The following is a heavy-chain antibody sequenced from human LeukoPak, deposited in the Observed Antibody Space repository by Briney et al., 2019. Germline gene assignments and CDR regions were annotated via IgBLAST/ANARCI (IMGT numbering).Heavy chain of an antibody. J-gene: IGHJ6*03. D-gene: IGHD6-19*01. CDR3: AGLYCSGWYWGFGAADADYMDV. Sequence: SETLSLTCTVSGGSINSGAYYWSWIRQPAGKGLEWIGRMYTSGSTNYNPSLKSRVTISRDTSKNQFSLRLSSVTAEDTAVYYCAGLYCSGWYWGFGAADADYMDVWGKGTTVTVSS. CDR1: GGSINSGAYY. V-gene: IGHV4-61*02. CDR2: MYTSGST.